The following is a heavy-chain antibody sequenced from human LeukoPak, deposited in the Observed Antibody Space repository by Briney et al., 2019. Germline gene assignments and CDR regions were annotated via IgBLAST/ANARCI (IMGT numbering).Heavy chain of an antibody. J-gene: IGHJ3*02. CDR3: ARGRITIFGVVSRHDAFDI. V-gene: IGHV4-4*07. CDR2: IYTSGST. CDR1: GGSISSYY. Sequence: SETLSLTCTVSGGSISSYYWSWIRQPAGQGLEWIGRIYTSGSTIYNPSLKSRVTMSVDTSKNQFSLKLSSVTAADTAVYYCARGRITIFGVVSRHDAFDIWGQGTMVTVSS. D-gene: IGHD3-3*01.